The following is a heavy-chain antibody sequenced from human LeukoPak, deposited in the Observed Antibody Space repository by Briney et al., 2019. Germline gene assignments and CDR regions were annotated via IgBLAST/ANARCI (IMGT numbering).Heavy chain of an antibody. V-gene: IGHV3-23*01. J-gene: IGHJ3*02. CDR1: GFTFSNFP. Sequence: GGSLRLSCAASGFTFSNFPMTWVRQAPGKGLEWVSAISNDGGRTYYADSVKGRFTISRGNSKNTLSLQMNSLRAEDTALYYCAKYVLVTGADAFDIWGQGMMVTVSS. CDR2: ISNDGGRT. CDR3: AKYVLVTGADAFDI. D-gene: IGHD2-8*02.